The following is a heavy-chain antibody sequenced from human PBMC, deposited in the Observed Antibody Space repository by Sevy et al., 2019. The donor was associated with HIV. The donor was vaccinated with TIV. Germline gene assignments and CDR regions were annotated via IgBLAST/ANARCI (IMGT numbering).Heavy chain of an antibody. Sequence: GGSLRLSCAASGFTFSSYWMHWVRQAPGKGLVWVSRINSDGSSTSYADSVKGRFTISRDNAKNTLYLQMNSLRAEDTAVYYCARAGDCGGDCYFDYWDQGTLVTVSS. D-gene: IGHD2-21*02. V-gene: IGHV3-74*01. CDR1: GFTFSSYW. J-gene: IGHJ4*02. CDR2: INSDGSST. CDR3: ARAGDCGGDCYFDY.